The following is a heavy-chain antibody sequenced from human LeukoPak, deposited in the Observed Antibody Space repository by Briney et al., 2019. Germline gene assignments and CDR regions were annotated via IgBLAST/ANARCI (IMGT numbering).Heavy chain of an antibody. J-gene: IGHJ4*02. CDR1: GGSFSGFY. D-gene: IGHD2-15*01. CDR2: INHSGST. CDR3: ARWGDCSGGSCYSGLHFDY. Sequence: SETLSLTCAVYGGSFSGFYWSWIRQPPGKGLEWIGEINHSGSTNYNPSLKSRVTISVDTSKNQFSLDLSAVTAADTAVYYCARWGDCSGGSCYSGLHFDYWGQGTLVTVSS. V-gene: IGHV4-34*01.